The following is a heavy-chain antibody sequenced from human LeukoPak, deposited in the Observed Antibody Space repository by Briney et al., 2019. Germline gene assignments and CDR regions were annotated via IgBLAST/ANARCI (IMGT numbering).Heavy chain of an antibody. CDR3: AKDQGPLLWFGEFTETVY. J-gene: IGHJ4*02. D-gene: IGHD3-10*01. CDR1: GFTFSSYA. V-gene: IGHV3-23*01. Sequence: GGSLRLSCAASGFTFSSYAMSWVRQAPGKGLEWVSAISGSGGSTYYADSVKGRFTISRDNSKNTLYLQMNSLRAEDTAVYYCAKDQGPLLWFGEFTETVYWGQGTLVTVSS. CDR2: ISGSGGST.